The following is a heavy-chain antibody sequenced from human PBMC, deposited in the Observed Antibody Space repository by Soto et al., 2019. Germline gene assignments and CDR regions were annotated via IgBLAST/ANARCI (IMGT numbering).Heavy chain of an antibody. Sequence: SETLSLTCXVSGGSISSYYWSWIRQPPGKGLEWIGYIYYSGSTNYNPSLKSRVTISVDTSKNQFSLKLSSVTAADTAVYYCARARYGSGFYYYYMDVWGKGTTVTVSS. J-gene: IGHJ6*03. V-gene: IGHV4-59*01. CDR1: GGSISSYY. CDR3: ARARYGSGFYYYYMDV. CDR2: IYYSGST. D-gene: IGHD3-10*01.